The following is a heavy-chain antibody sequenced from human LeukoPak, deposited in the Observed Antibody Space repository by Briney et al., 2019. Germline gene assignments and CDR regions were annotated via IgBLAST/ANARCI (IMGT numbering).Heavy chain of an antibody. CDR3: ARVGDHYHWFLDL. V-gene: IGHV3-53*01. CDR2: YYSGETT. D-gene: IGHD3-10*01. Sequence: PGGSLRLSCVASGFTVSTYYVNWVRQAPGKGLEWVSIYYSGETTYYADPVKGRFIVSRDISKNMFFLHMTALRAEDTAVYYCARVGDHYHWFLDLWGRGTLVTVSS. CDR1: GFTVSTYY. J-gene: IGHJ2*01.